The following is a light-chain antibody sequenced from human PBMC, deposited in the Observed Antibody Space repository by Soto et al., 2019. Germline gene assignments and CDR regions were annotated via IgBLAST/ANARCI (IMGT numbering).Light chain of an antibody. CDR2: SPS. CDR1: QSISNY. CDR3: QQGYSTAIT. V-gene: IGKV1-39*01. Sequence: DIQMTQSPSSLSAFVGDRVTITCRASQSISNYLNWYQQKPGRAPKLLISSPSTLQSGVPSRFSGGGSGTVFTLTISSLQRDDVATYYCQQGYSTAITFGQGTRLEIK. J-gene: IGKJ5*01.